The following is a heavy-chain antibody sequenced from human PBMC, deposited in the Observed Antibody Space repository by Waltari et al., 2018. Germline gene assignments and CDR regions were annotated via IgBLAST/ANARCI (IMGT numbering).Heavy chain of an antibody. CDR2: IEHIGST. D-gene: IGHD6-6*01. CDR1: GFPFSSYA. J-gene: IGHJ4*02. CDR3: ARDLEYSSGTVGGY. V-gene: IGHV4-30-2*01. Sequence: VQLLESGGGLVQPGGSLRLSCAASGFPFSSYAMSWVRQAPGKGLEWIGYIEHIGSTYYNPSLKSRVTISVDSSKNQFSLKLSSVTAADTAVYYCARDLEYSSGTVGGYWGQGTLVTVSS.